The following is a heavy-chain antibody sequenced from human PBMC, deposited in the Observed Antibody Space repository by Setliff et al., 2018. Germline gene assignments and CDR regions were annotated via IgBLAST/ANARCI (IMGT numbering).Heavy chain of an antibody. Sequence: LRLSCAASGFTFSTYWMSWVRQAPGKGLEWVANIIQDGSVKYYVDSVKGRFTISRDNAKNSLYLQMNSLRADDTAVYYCARSAANGGHDPFDIWGQGTMVTVSS. J-gene: IGHJ3*02. D-gene: IGHD6-25*01. CDR2: IIQDGSVK. CDR3: ARSAANGGHDPFDI. CDR1: GFTFSTYW. V-gene: IGHV3-7*01.